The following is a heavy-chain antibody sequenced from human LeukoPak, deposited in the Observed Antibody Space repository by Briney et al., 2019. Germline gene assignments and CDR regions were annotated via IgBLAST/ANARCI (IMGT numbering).Heavy chain of an antibody. Sequence: GRSLRLSCAASGFTFSSYAIHWVRQAPGKGLEWVAAISYDGGSKYYADSVKGRFTISRDNSKNTLYLQVNSLRAEDTAVYYCARDSFDPTGFDPWGQGTLVTVSS. CDR1: GFTFSSYA. V-gene: IGHV3-30*04. CDR2: ISYDGGSK. D-gene: IGHD3-10*01. CDR3: ARDSFDPTGFDP. J-gene: IGHJ5*02.